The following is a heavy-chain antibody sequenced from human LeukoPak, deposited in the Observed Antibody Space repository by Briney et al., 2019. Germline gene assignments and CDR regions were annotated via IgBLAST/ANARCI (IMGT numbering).Heavy chain of an antibody. J-gene: IGHJ4*02. CDR3: ARRSLRDGGYFEY. CDR2: IYPGDSDT. CDR1: GYTFTTYW. D-gene: IGHD2-15*01. V-gene: IGHV5-51*01. Sequence: GESLKISCKGSGYTFTTYWIGWVRQMPGKGLEWMGMIYPGDSDTRYSPSFQGQVTFSADKSINTAYLQWRSLKASDTAIYYCARRSLRDGGYFEYWGQGTLVTVSS.